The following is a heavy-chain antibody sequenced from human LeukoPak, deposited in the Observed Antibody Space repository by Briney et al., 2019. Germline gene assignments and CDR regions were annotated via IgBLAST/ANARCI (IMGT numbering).Heavy chain of an antibody. Sequence: GALRLSCAASGFTFSDYYMSWIRQAPGKGLEWVSYISSSSSTIYYADSVKGRFTISRDNAKNSLYLQMNSLRAEDTAVYYCASISRRGFDYWGQGTLVTVSS. D-gene: IGHD2-21*01. CDR2: ISSSSSTI. CDR3: ASISRRGFDY. V-gene: IGHV3-11*04. CDR1: GFTFSDYY. J-gene: IGHJ4*02.